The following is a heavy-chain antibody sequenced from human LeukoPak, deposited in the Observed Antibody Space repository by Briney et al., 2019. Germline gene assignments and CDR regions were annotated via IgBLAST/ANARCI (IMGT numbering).Heavy chain of an antibody. Sequence: GGSLRLSCAASGFTFSSYAMSWVRQAPGKGLEWVSAISGSGGSTYYADSVKGRFTISRDNSKNTLYLQMNSLRAEDTAAYYCAKGWQQLSSYPFDYWGQGTLVTVSS. CDR3: AKGWQQLSSYPFDY. CDR2: ISGSGGST. V-gene: IGHV3-23*01. J-gene: IGHJ4*02. D-gene: IGHD6-13*01. CDR1: GFTFSSYA.